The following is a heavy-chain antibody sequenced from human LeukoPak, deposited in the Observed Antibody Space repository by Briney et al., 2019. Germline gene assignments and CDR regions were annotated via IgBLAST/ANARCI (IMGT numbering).Heavy chain of an antibody. CDR1: GYSISSGYY. Sequence: PSETLSLTCTVSGYSISSGYYWGWIRQPPGKGLEWIGSIYHSGSTYYNPSLKSRVTISVDTSKNQFSLKLSSVTAADTAVYYCAREVYDSGSFHNWFDPWGQGTLVTVSS. D-gene: IGHD1-26*01. CDR2: IYHSGST. V-gene: IGHV4-38-2*02. J-gene: IGHJ5*02. CDR3: AREVYDSGSFHNWFDP.